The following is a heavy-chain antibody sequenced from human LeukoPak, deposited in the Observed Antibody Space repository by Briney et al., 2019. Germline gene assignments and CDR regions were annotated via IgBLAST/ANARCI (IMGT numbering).Heavy chain of an antibody. V-gene: IGHV4-39*07. CDR1: SGSISSSSYY. Sequence: SETLSLTCTVSSGSISSSSYYWGWIRQPPGKGLEWIREIYHSGSTNYNPSLKSRVTISVDKSKNQFSLKLSSVTAADTAVYYCARGLGSGSYYTDFDYWGQGTLVTVSS. D-gene: IGHD3-10*02. J-gene: IGHJ4*02. CDR3: ARGLGSGSYYTDFDY. CDR2: IYHSGST.